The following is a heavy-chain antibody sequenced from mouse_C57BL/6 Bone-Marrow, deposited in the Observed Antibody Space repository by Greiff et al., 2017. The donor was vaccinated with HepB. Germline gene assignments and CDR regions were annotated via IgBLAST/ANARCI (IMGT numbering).Heavy chain of an antibody. V-gene: IGHV1-50*01. Sequence: QVQLQQSGAELVKPGASVKLSCKASGYTFTSYWMQWVKQRPGQGLEWIGEIDPSDSYTNYNQKFKGKATLTVDTSSSTAYMQLSSLTSEDSAVYYCARRGLTSSWFAYWGQGTLVTVSA. J-gene: IGHJ3*01. CDR1: GYTFTSYW. D-gene: IGHD1-3*01. CDR3: ARRGLTSSWFAY. CDR2: IDPSDSYT.